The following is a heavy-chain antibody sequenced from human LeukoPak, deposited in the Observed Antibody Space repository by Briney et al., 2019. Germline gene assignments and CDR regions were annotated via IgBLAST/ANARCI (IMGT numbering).Heavy chain of an antibody. J-gene: IGHJ4*02. CDR3: ARLRDYGPHLDY. CDR1: GGPISSGGSVSSSPYY. V-gene: IGHV4-39*01. Sequence: PSETLSLTCTVSGGPISSGGSVSSSPYYWGWIRQPPGKGLEWIATILYTGSTYYNPSLKSRVTISSDTSKNQFSLKLTSVTAAVTAVYYCARLRDYGPHLDYWGPGTLVTISS. D-gene: IGHD4-17*01. CDR2: ILYTGST.